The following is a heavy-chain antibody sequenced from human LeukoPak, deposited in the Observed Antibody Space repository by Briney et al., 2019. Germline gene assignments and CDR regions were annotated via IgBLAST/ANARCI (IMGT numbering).Heavy chain of an antibody. D-gene: IGHD2-8*01. J-gene: IGHJ4*02. CDR1: GFTFSDYY. Sequence: GGSLRLSCAASGFTFSDYYMSWIRQAPGKGLEWVSYISSSGSTIYYADSVKGRFTISRDNAKNSLYLQMNSLRAEDTAVYYCAKRGPIVLMVYAHSYNYWGQGTLVTVSS. CDR3: AKRGPIVLMVYAHSYNY. CDR2: ISSSGSTI. V-gene: IGHV3-11*01.